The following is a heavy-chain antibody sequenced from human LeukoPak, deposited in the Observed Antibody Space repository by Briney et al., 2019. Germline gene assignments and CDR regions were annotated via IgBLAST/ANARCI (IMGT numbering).Heavy chain of an antibody. J-gene: IGHJ4*02. Sequence: PGGSLRLSCAGSGFTFSDFTINWVRQAPGKGLEWVSCIGGSSDSYIYYADSVRGRFTISRDNAKNSVYLQMDSLRAEDTAVYYCAKGNGDMASDYWGQGTLVTVSS. V-gene: IGHV3-21*01. CDR1: GFTFSDFT. CDR3: AKGNGDMASDY. D-gene: IGHD2-21*02. CDR2: IGGSSDSYI.